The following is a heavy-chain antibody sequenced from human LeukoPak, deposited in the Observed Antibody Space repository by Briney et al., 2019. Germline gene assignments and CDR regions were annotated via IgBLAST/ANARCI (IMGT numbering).Heavy chain of an antibody. D-gene: IGHD3-10*01. J-gene: IGHJ4*02. CDR2: INPSGGST. Sequence: GASVKVSCKASGGTFSSYAISWVRQAPGQGLEWMGFINPSGGSTSYAQKFQGRVTMTRDTSTSTVYMELSSLRSEDTAVYYCARNVGSGLDYWGQGTLVIVSS. V-gene: IGHV1-46*03. CDR1: GGTFSSYA. CDR3: ARNVGSGLDY.